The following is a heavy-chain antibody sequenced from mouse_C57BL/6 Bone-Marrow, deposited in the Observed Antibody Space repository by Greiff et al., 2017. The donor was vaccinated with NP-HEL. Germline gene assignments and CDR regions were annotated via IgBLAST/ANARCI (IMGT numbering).Heavy chain of an antibody. J-gene: IGHJ3*01. CDR2: IHPNSGST. CDR3: ARHYSNYGWFAY. V-gene: IGHV1-64*01. Sequence: QVQLQQSGAELVKPGASVKLSCKASGYTFTSYWMHWVKQRPGQGLEWIGMIHPNSGSTNYNEKFKSKATLTVDISSSTAYMQLSSLTSEDSAVYYCARHYSNYGWFAYWGQGTLVTVSA. D-gene: IGHD2-5*01. CDR1: GYTFTSYW.